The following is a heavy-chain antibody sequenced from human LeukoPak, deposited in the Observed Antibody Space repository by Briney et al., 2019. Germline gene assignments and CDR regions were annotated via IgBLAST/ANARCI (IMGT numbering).Heavy chain of an antibody. CDR3: ARVGTGTTPRYYYYMDV. D-gene: IGHD1-7*01. J-gene: IGHJ6*03. V-gene: IGHV1-18*01. CDR1: GYTFTSYG. CDR2: ISAYNGNT. Sequence: GASVKASCKASGYTFTSYGISWVRQAPGQGLEWMGWISAYNGNTNYAQKLQGRVTMTTDTSTSTAYMELRSLRSDDTAVYYCARVGTGTTPRYYYYMDVWGKGTTVTVSS.